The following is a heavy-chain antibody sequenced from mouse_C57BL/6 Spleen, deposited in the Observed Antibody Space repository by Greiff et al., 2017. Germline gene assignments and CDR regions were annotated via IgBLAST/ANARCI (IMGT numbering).Heavy chain of an antibody. Sequence: VQLKESGGGLVKPGGSLKLSCAASGFTFSDYGMHWVRQAPEKGLEWVAYISSGSSTIYYADTVKGRFTISRDNAKNTLFLQMTSLRSEDTAMYYCATYYSNYGAMDYWGQGTSVTVSS. J-gene: IGHJ4*01. CDR1: GFTFSDYG. V-gene: IGHV5-17*01. CDR3: ATYYSNYGAMDY. CDR2: ISSGSSTI. D-gene: IGHD2-5*01.